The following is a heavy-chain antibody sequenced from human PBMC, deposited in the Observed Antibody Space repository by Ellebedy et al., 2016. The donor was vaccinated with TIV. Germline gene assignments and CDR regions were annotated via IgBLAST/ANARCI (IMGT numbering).Heavy chain of an antibody. Sequence: GSLRLSCTVYGGSSSNFSLSWLRQPPGKGLEWIGEINRSGSTNYNPSLKSRVTISLDTSKNQFSLNLSSVTAADTAVYYCARGLMGYDSSCYYYRFNFDYWGQGTLVTVSS. CDR3: ARGLMGYDSSCYYYRFNFDY. D-gene: IGHD3-22*01. V-gene: IGHV4-34*01. CDR2: INRSGST. CDR1: GGSSSNFS. J-gene: IGHJ4*02.